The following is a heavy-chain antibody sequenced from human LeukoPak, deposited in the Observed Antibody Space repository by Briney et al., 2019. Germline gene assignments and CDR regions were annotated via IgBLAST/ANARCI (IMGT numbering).Heavy chain of an antibody. CDR2: ISYDGSNK. J-gene: IGHJ4*02. V-gene: IGHV3-30*03. CDR3: ARAGGRSGYYYTYFDY. D-gene: IGHD3-22*01. Sequence: GGSLRLSCAASGFTLSSYGMSWVRQAPGKGLEWVAVISYDGSNKYYADSVKGRFTISRDNSKNTLYLQMNSLRAEDTAVYYCARAGGRSGYYYTYFDYWGQGTLVTVSS. CDR1: GFTLSSYG.